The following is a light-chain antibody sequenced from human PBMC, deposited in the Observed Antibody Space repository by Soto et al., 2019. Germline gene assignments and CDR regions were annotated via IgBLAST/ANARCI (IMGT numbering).Light chain of an antibody. V-gene: IGKV3-20*01. J-gene: IGKJ5*01. CDR2: AAS. CDR1: QRVTGSD. Sequence: EVVLRQSPGTLAMSAGDRATLSCRASQRVTGSDVAWYQQKPGQAPRLLIYAASSRATGSPDRFSGGGSGTDFTLTISRLEPEDFAVYYCQQYGYSPITFGQGTRLEI. CDR3: QQYGYSPIT.